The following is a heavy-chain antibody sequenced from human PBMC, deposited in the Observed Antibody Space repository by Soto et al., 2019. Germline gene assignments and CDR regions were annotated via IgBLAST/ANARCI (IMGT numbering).Heavy chain of an antibody. CDR1: GFTFSSYA. CDR3: WSFDY. CDR2: ISYDGSNK. J-gene: IGHJ4*02. Sequence: GGSLRLSCAASGFTFSSYAMHWVRQAPGKGLEWVAVISYDGSNKYYADSVKGRFTISRDNSKNTLYLQMNSLRAEDTAVYFCWSFDYWGQGTLVTVSS. V-gene: IGHV3-30-3*01. D-gene: IGHD6-13*01.